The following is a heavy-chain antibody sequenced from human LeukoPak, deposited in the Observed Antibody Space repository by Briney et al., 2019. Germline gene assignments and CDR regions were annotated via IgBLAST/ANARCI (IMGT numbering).Heavy chain of an antibody. J-gene: IGHJ3*01. CDR3: ARDRVELERRAFDF. D-gene: IGHD1-1*01. CDR2: INPSGGST. V-gene: IGHV1-46*01. CDR1: GYTFTSYY. Sequence: ASVKVSCKASGYTFTSYYMHWVRQAPGQGLEWMGRINPSGGSTTYAQKFQGRVTMTRDTSTSTVYMELSSLRSEDTAFYYCARDRVELERRAFDFWGQGTMVTVSS.